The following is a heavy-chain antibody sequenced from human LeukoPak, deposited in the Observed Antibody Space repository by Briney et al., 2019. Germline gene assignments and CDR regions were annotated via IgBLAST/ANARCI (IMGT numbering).Heavy chain of an antibody. CDR3: ARDCSNGWYGY. Sequence: GGSLRLSCAASGFTFGDYYMTWVRQAPGKGLEWLSYISISGTTIHYADSVKGRFTISRDNAKNSLYLQMNSLRAEDTAVYCCARDCSNGWYGYWGQGTLVTVSS. D-gene: IGHD6-19*01. CDR1: GFTFGDYY. V-gene: IGHV3-11*04. J-gene: IGHJ4*02. CDR2: ISISGTTI.